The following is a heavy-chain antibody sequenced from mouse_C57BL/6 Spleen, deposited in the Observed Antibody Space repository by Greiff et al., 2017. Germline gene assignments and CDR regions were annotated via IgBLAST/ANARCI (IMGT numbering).Heavy chain of an antibody. CDR1: GFTFSSYA. D-gene: IGHD2-1*01. V-gene: IGHV5-4*01. CDR3: AREHGNYAMDY. CDR2: ISDGGSYT. J-gene: IGHJ4*01. Sequence: EVHLVESGGGLVKPGGSLKLSCAASGFTFSSYAMSWVRQTPEKRLEWVATISDGGSYTYYPDNVKGRFTISRDNAKNNLYLQMSHLKSEDTAMYYCAREHGNYAMDYWGQGTSVTVSS.